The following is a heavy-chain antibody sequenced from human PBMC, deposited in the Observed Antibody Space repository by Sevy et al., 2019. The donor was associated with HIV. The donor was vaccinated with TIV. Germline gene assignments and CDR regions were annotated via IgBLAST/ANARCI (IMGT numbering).Heavy chain of an antibody. V-gene: IGHV3-33*01. J-gene: IGHJ6*02. Sequence: GGSLRLSCAASGFTFSTYGMHWVRQAPGKGLEWVALIWFDGSNTYYADSVKGRFTISRDIAKNTLHLQMNSLRAEDTAVYYCAREVGRVRGGSELDVWGQGTTVTVSS. CDR2: IWFDGSNT. CDR3: AREVGRVRGGSELDV. D-gene: IGHD3-10*01. CDR1: GFTFSTYG.